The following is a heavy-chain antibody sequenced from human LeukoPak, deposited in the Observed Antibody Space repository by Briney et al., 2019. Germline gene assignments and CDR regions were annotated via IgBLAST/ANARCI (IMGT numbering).Heavy chain of an antibody. CDR1: GFTFSTYE. Sequence: GGSLRLSCAASGFTFSTYETTWVRQSPGKGLEWVSYISSSGDTIHYADSVKGRFTISRDNAKNSLYLQMNSLRAEDTAVYYCARDGEGGYSYGPPGPFDYWGQGTLVTVSS. CDR3: ARDGEGGYSYGPPGPFDY. D-gene: IGHD5-18*01. J-gene: IGHJ4*02. CDR2: ISSSGDTI. V-gene: IGHV3-48*03.